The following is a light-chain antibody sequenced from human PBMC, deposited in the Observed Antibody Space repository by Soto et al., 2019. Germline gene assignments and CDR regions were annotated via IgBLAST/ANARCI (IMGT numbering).Light chain of an antibody. V-gene: IGKV3-15*01. CDR3: QQYANSPIT. Sequence: DRVMTQSPATLSVSPGERVTLSCGASQSAISNLAWYQQKPGQTPRLLIYDASTRATDIPARFSGSGSGTDFTLTINRLEPEDFAVYYCQQYANSPITFGQGTLPEI. CDR2: DAS. J-gene: IGKJ5*01. CDR1: QSAISN.